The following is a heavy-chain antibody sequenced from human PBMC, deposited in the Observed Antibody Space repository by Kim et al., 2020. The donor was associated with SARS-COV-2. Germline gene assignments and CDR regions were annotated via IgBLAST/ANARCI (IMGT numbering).Heavy chain of an antibody. Sequence: NHNPALKSRVTISVDTSKNQFSLKLSSVTAADTAVYYCARVRITIFGMDVWGQGTTVTVSS. V-gene: IGHV4-34*01. J-gene: IGHJ6*02. CDR3: ARVRITIFGMDV. D-gene: IGHD3-3*01.